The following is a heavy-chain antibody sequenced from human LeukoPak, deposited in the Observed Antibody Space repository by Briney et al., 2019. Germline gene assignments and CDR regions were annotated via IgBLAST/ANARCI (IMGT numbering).Heavy chain of an antibody. J-gene: IGHJ4*02. Sequence: GRSLRLSCAASGFTFSSYGMHWVRQAPGKGLEWVAVISYDGSNKHYADSVKGRFSISRDDSKNTLFLQMNSLRTEDTAVYYCTTLAGSSGWHFDYWGQGTLVTVPS. D-gene: IGHD6-19*01. CDR3: TTLAGSSGWHFDY. CDR1: GFTFSSYG. V-gene: IGHV3-30*03. CDR2: ISYDGSNK.